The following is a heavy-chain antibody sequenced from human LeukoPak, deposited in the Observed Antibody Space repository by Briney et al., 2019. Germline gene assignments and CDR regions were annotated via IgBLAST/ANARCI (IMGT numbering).Heavy chain of an antibody. D-gene: IGHD1-1*01. CDR3: ARGVRDYDY. CDR1: GFTVSSNY. J-gene: IGHJ4*02. Sequence: PGGSLRLSCAASGFTVSSNYMTWVRQAPGKGLDWVSVIYSDGNTYYADSVKGRFTISRDNSRNTLYLQMNSLRAEDTAVYYCARGVRDYDYWGQGTLVTVSS. V-gene: IGHV3-53*01. CDR2: IYSDGNT.